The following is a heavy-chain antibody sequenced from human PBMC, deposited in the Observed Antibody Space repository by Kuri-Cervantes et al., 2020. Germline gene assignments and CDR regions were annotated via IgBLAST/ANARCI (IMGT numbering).Heavy chain of an antibody. CDR2: ISSSSSYI. J-gene: IGHJ4*02. Sequence: GGSLRLSCAASGFTFSSYSMNWVRQAPGKGLEWVSSISSSSSYIYYADSVKGRFTISRDNAKNSLYLQMNSLRAEDTAVYYCTRAVILIAARKPYYFDYWGQGTLVTVSS. V-gene: IGHV3-21*03. CDR1: GFTFSSYS. D-gene: IGHD6-6*01. CDR3: TRAVILIAARKPYYFDY.